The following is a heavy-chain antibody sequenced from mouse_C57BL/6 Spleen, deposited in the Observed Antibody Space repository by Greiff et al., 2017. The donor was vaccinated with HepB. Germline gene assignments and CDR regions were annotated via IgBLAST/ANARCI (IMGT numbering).Heavy chain of an antibody. CDR3: ARGSSGYLYAMDY. V-gene: IGHV5-17*01. D-gene: IGHD3-2*02. CDR1: GFTFSAYG. J-gene: IGHJ4*01. Sequence: EVKLVESGGGLVKPGGSLKLSCAASGFTFSAYGMHWVRQAPEKGLEWVAYISSGSSTIYYADTVKGRFTISRDNAKNTLFLQMTSLRSEDTAMYYCARGSSGYLYAMDYWGQGTSVTVSS. CDR2: ISSGSSTI.